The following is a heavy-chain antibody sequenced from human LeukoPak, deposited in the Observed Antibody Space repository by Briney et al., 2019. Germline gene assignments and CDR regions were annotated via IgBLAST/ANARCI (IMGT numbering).Heavy chain of an antibody. CDR2: IFYNGST. V-gene: IGHV4-59*01. J-gene: IGHJ4*02. Sequence: SETLSLTCTVSGGSISSYYWSWIRQSPVKGLEWIGNIFYNGSTNYNPSLKSRVTISVDTSKDQFSLKLSSVTAADTAVYYCARATWELHDYWGQGTLVTVSS. CDR1: GGSISSYY. D-gene: IGHD1-26*01. CDR3: ARATWELHDY.